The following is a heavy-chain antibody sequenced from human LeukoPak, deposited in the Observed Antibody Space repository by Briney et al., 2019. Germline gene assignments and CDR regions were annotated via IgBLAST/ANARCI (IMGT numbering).Heavy chain of an antibody. Sequence: TGGSLRLSCAASGFTFNTYGMHWVRQAPGKGLEWVAFIRFDGSNKYYADSVKGRFTISRDNSKNTLYLQMNSLRAEDTAVYYCAKVITTTVTTTYYFDYWGQGTLVTVSS. D-gene: IGHD4-17*01. CDR2: IRFDGSNK. CDR1: GFTFNTYG. CDR3: AKVITTTVTTTYYFDY. V-gene: IGHV3-30*02. J-gene: IGHJ4*02.